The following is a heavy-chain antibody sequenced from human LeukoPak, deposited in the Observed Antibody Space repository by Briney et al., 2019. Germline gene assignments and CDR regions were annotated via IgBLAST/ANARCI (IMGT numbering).Heavy chain of an antibody. D-gene: IGHD2-2*01. CDR2: INPSGGST. V-gene: IGHV1-46*01. Sequence: ASVRVSCKASGDIITSYYMYWVRQAPGQWLEWMGMINPSGGSTSYAQKFQGRVTMTRDTSTSTVYMELSSLRSEDTAVYYCAREYCSSTSCYVYYFDYWGQGTLVTVSS. CDR3: AREYCSSTSCYVYYFDY. CDR1: GDIITSYY. J-gene: IGHJ4*02.